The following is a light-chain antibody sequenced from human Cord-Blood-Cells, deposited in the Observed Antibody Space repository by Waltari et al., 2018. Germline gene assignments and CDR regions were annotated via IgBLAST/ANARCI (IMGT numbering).Light chain of an antibody. CDR3: QQYNSYSWT. CDR1: QSISSW. CDR2: KGP. J-gene: IGKJ1*01. V-gene: IGKV1-5*03. Sequence: DIQMTQSPSTLSASVGDRVTITCRASQSISSWLAWYQQKPGKAPKLLNYKGPSLESGVPSRFSGSGSGTEFTLTISSLQPDDFATYYCQQYNSYSWTFGQGTKVEIK.